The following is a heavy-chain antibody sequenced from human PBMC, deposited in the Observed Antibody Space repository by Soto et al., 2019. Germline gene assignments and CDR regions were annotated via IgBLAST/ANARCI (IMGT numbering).Heavy chain of an antibody. CDR2: ISSSSSYT. D-gene: IGHD3-22*01. J-gene: IGHJ3*02. CDR1: GFTFCDYY. CDR3: ARDTMYYYDSSGYLDAFDI. Sequence: PGGSLRLSCAASGFTFCDYYMSWIRQAPGKGLEWVSYISSSSSYTNYADSVKGRFTISRDNAKNSLYLQMNSLRAEDTAVYYCARDTMYYYDSSGYLDAFDIWGQGTMVTVSS. V-gene: IGHV3-11*06.